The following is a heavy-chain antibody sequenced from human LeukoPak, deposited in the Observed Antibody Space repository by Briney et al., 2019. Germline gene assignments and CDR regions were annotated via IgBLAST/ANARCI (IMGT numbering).Heavy chain of an antibody. J-gene: IGHJ4*02. V-gene: IGHV1-24*01. CDR2: VDPEDGEI. D-gene: IGHD3-16*01. CDR1: GYTLAELS. Sequence: RASVKVSCKVSGYTLAELSMHWVRQAPGKGLEWMGGVDPEDGEIIYAQNFQGRVTMTEDTSTDTAYMNLSSLRSEDTAVYYCVIDVGELLTYWGQGTLVTVSS. CDR3: VIDVGELLTY.